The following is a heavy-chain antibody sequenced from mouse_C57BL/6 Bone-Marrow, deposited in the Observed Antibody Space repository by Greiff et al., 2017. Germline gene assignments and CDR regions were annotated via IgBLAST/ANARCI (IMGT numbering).Heavy chain of an antibody. CDR1: GFNIKNYD. Sequence: VQLQQSVAELVRPGASVKLSCTASGFNIKNYDMHWVKQRPEQGLEWIGRIDPANGNTKYAPKLQGKATITADKASNTAYLQLSSLTSEDTAIYYCASEYYDSGYFGVWGTGTTVTVSS. D-gene: IGHD1-1*01. CDR2: IDPANGNT. V-gene: IGHV14-3*01. CDR3: ASEYYDSGYFGV. J-gene: IGHJ1*03.